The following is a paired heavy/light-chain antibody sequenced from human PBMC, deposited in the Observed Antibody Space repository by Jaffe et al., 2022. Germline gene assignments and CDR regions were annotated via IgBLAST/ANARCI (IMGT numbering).Light chain of an antibody. CDR3: QVWESTSDQSV. J-gene: IGLJ1*01. V-gene: IGLV3-21*01. Sequence: SYVLTQPPSVSVAPGKTANFTCGGINIGRKSVHWYQQKPGQAPVLVIYNDRDRPSGIPERFSGSNSGNTASLTISRVEAGDEADYYCQVWESTSDQSVFGPGTKVTVL. CDR2: NDR. CDR1: NIGRKS.
Heavy chain of an antibody. V-gene: IGHV3-23*01. J-gene: IGHJ4*02. CDR3: AKGPLGDLAAVSSMNFFDS. D-gene: IGHD3-16*01. CDR2: MTARGDST. CDR1: GFPFYKFA. Sequence: EVYLLESGGGLVQPGGSLRLSCEASGFPFYKFAMGWVRQAPGKGLQWVSSMTARGDSTYYADSVKGRFTISRDNSNDTLYLQMSSLRVEDTAFYYCAKGPLGDLAAVSSMNFFDSWGQGTLVTVSS.